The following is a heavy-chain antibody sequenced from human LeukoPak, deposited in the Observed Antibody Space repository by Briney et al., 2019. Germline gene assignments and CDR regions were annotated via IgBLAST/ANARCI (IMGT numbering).Heavy chain of an antibody. J-gene: IGHJ4*02. V-gene: IGHV3-11*04. Sequence: PGGSLRLSCAASGFTFSDYYMSWIRQAPGKGLEWVSYISSSGSTIYYADSVKGRFTISRDNAKNSLYLQMNSLRAEDTAVYCCARAGRSSSPPLDYWGQGTLVTVSS. CDR2: ISSSGSTI. CDR1: GFTFSDYY. CDR3: ARAGRSSSPPLDY. D-gene: IGHD6-6*01.